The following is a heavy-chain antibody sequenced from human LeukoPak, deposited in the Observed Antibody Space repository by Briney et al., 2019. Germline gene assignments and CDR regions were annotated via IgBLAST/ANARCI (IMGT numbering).Heavy chain of an antibody. D-gene: IGHD6-13*01. V-gene: IGHV3-48*02. CDR3: ARTPYISSWFFFDY. CDR2: ISTSSSSI. J-gene: IGHJ4*02. Sequence: GGSLRLSCAASGFTFTTYSMNWVRQAPGKGLEWVAYISTSSSSIYYADSVKGRFTVSRDNAKNSLYLQMNSLRDEDTAVYYCARTPYISSWFFFDYWGQGTLVTVSS. CDR1: GFTFTTYS.